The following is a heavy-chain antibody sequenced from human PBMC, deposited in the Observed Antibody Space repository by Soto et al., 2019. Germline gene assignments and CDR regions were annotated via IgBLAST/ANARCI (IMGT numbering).Heavy chain of an antibody. CDR2: IYYSGST. Sequence: SETLSLTCTVSGGSISSSSYYWGWIRQPPGKGLEWIGSIYYSGSTYYNPSLKSRVTISEDTSKNQFSLKLSSVTAADTAVYYCARHQSFDIVVVPAAIDYWGQGTLVTVSS. CDR1: GGSISSSSYY. V-gene: IGHV4-39*01. J-gene: IGHJ4*02. CDR3: ARHQSFDIVVVPAAIDY. D-gene: IGHD2-2*01.